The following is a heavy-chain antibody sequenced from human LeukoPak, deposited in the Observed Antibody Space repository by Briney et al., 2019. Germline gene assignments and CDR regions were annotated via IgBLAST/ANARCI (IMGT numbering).Heavy chain of an antibody. CDR3: ARRRLAVAGRNYFDF. V-gene: IGHV4-39*07. Sequence: PSETLSLTCTVSGGSVSSSTNYWGWIRQPPGKGLEWIGTIYYSGSTYYNPSLKSRVSLSVDTSKNQFSLKLSSVTAADAAVYYCARRRLAVAGRNYFDFWGQGTLVTVSS. D-gene: IGHD6-19*01. CDR2: IYYSGST. J-gene: IGHJ4*02. CDR1: GGSVSSSTNY.